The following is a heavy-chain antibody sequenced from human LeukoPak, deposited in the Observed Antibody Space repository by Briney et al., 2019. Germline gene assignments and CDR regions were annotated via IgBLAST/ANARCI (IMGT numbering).Heavy chain of an antibody. D-gene: IGHD4-17*01. CDR3: AKEAYGDPLIDY. J-gene: IGHJ4*02. CDR2: ISSSSSTI. CDR1: GFTFSSYS. V-gene: IGHV3-48*01. Sequence: PGGSLRLSCAASGFTFSSYSMNWVRQAPGKGLEWVSYISSSSSTIYYADSVKGRFTISRDNSKNTLYLQMNSLRAEDTAVYYCAKEAYGDPLIDYWGQGTLVTVSS.